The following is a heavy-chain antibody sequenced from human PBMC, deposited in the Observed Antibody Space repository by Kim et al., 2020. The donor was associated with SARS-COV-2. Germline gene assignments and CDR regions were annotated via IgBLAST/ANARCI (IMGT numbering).Heavy chain of an antibody. J-gene: IGHJ6*02. CDR3: TTLKYYDFWSGTSYGMDV. CDR2: IKSKTDGGTT. Sequence: GGSLRLSCAASGFTFSNAWMSWVRQAPGKGLEWVGRIKSKTDGGTTDYAAPVKGRFTISRDDSKNTLYLQMNSLKTEDTAVYYCTTLKYYDFWSGTSYGMDVWGQGTTVTVSS. V-gene: IGHV3-15*01. D-gene: IGHD3-3*01. CDR1: GFTFSNAW.